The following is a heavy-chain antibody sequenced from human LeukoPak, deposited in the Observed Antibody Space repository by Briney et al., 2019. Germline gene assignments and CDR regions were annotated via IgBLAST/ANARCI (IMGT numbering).Heavy chain of an antibody. J-gene: IGHJ3*02. CDR3: AREGIATRAFDI. V-gene: IGHV1-3*01. D-gene: IGHD1-26*01. Sequence: ASVKVSCKASGYTFTSYAMHWVRQAPRQRLEWMGWINAGNGNTKYSQKFQGRVTITRDTSASTAYMELSSLRSEDTAVYYCAREGIATRAFDIWGQGTMVTVSS. CDR2: INAGNGNT. CDR1: GYTFTSYA.